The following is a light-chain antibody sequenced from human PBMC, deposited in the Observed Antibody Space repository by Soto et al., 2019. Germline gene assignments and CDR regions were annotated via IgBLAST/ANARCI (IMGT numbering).Light chain of an antibody. J-gene: IGKJ1*01. Sequence: DIQMTQSHSTLSASVGDSVTITCRASQSISSWLAWYQQKPGKATKLLIYKASSLESGVPSRFSGSGSGTEFTLTISSLQPDDFAAYYCQQYNSYPWTFGEGTKVEIK. CDR3: QQYNSYPWT. CDR2: KAS. V-gene: IGKV1-5*03. CDR1: QSISSW.